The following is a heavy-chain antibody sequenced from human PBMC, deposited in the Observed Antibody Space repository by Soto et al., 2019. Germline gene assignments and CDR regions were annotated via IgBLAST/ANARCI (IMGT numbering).Heavy chain of an antibody. CDR3: ASRVYVWGSYRSRVFDY. D-gene: IGHD3-16*02. CDR2: INHSGST. Sequence: QVQLQQWGAGLLKPSETLSLTCAVYGGSFSGYYWSWIRQPPGKGLEWIGEINHSGSTNYIPSLKSRVTISVDTSKNQFSLKLSSVTAADTAVYYCASRVYVWGSYRSRVFDYWGQGTLVTVSS. CDR1: GGSFSGYY. J-gene: IGHJ4*02. V-gene: IGHV4-34*01.